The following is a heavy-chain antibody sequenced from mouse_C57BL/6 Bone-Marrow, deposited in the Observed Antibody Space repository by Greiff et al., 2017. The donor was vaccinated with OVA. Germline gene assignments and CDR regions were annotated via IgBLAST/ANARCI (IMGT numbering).Heavy chain of an antibody. CDR1: GFTFSDYG. V-gene: IGHV5-15*01. J-gene: IGHJ4*01. Sequence: EVQGVESGGGLVQPGGSLKLSCAASGFTFSDYGMAWVRQAPRKGPEWVAFISNLAYSIYYADTVTGRFTISRENAKNTLYLEMSSLRSEDTAMYYCARPDSSGTGAMDYWGQGTTLTVSS. CDR3: ARPDSSGTGAMDY. CDR2: ISNLAYSI. D-gene: IGHD3-2*02.